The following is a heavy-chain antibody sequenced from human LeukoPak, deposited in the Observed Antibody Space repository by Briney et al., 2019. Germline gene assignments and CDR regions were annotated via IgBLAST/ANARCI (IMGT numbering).Heavy chain of an antibody. Sequence: PSETLSLTCTVSGGSISSYYWSWIRQPPGKGLEWVGYIYYSGSTNYNPSLKSRVTMSVDTSKNQFSLKLSSVTAADTAVYYCATYYYALADGYWGQGTLVTVSS. CDR3: ATYYYALADGY. V-gene: IGHV4-59*01. D-gene: IGHD3-10*01. CDR2: IYYSGST. J-gene: IGHJ4*02. CDR1: GGSISSYY.